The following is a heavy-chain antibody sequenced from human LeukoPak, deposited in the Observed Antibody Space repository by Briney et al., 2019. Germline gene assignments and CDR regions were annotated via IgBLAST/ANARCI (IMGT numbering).Heavy chain of an antibody. CDR1: GFTFSRYA. Sequence: PGGSLRLSCAASGFTFSRYAMHWVRQAPGKGLEWVAVISYDGSNEYYADSVKGRFTISRDSSENTLYLQMNSLRVEDTAVYYCARVGYYSSGPFSYFDYWGQGTLVTASS. V-gene: IGHV3-30-3*01. J-gene: IGHJ4*02. CDR2: ISYDGSNE. D-gene: IGHD3-10*01. CDR3: ARVGYYSSGPFSYFDY.